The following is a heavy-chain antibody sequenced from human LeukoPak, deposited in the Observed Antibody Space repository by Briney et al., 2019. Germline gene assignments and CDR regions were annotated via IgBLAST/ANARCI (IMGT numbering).Heavy chain of an antibody. D-gene: IGHD6-19*01. Sequence: QAGGSLRLSCAASGFTFSSYVMNWVRQAPGKGLEWVSYISSSGSTLYYADSVKGRFTISRDNAKNSLYLQMNSLRAEDTALYYCARIYSSGSRYYFDYWGQGTLVTVSS. CDR3: ARIYSSGSRYYFDY. V-gene: IGHV3-48*03. J-gene: IGHJ4*02. CDR1: GFTFSSYV. CDR2: ISSSGSTL.